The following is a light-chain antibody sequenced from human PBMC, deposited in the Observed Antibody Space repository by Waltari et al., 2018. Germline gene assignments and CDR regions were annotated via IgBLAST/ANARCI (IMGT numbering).Light chain of an antibody. Sequence: EIVLTQSPGPLSLSPGERDTLSCRASQSVCRSLVWYQQKPGQAPRLLIYGASNRATGIPDRFSGGGSGTDFSLTISRLEPEDFAAYHCQHYVRLPVTFGQGTKVEIK. V-gene: IGKV3-20*01. CDR1: QSVCRS. CDR3: QHYVRLPVT. CDR2: GAS. J-gene: IGKJ1*01.